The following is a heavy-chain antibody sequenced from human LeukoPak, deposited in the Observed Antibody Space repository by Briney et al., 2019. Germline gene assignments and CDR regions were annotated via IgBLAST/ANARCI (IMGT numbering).Heavy chain of an antibody. V-gene: IGHV1-18*01. CDR1: GYTFTSYG. Sequence: ASVKVSCKASGYTFTSYGISWVRQAPGQGLEWMGWISAYNGNTNYAQKLQGRVTMTTGTSTSTAYMELRSLRSDDTAVYYCARVSGYSSGWYYFDYWGQGTLVTVSS. CDR3: ARVSGYSSGWYYFDY. J-gene: IGHJ4*02. D-gene: IGHD6-19*01. CDR2: ISAYNGNT.